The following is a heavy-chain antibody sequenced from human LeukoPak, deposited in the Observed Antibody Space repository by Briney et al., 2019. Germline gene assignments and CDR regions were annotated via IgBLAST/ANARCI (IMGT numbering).Heavy chain of an antibody. J-gene: IGHJ4*02. Sequence: GRSLRLSWAASGFTFSTYAMHGVRQAPGKGLEWVAGISYDGSNKYYADSVKGRFTISRDNSKNTLYLQINSLRAEDTAVYYCAKVIAPRELWFREEAYYFDYWGQGPLVTVSS. CDR1: GFTFSTYA. CDR3: AKVIAPRELWFREEAYYFDY. D-gene: IGHD3-10*01. V-gene: IGHV3-30*14. CDR2: ISYDGSNK.